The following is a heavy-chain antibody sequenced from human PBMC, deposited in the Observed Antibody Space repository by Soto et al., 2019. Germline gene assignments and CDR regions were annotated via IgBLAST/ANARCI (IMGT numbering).Heavy chain of an antibody. CDR1: GFTFSSYW. J-gene: IGHJ4*02. D-gene: IGHD6-19*01. V-gene: IGHV3-7*01. CDR2: IKQAGSEK. Sequence: EVQLVESGGGLVQPGGSLRLSCAASGFTFSSYWMSWVRQAPGKGLEWVANIKQAGSEKYYVDSVKGRFTISRDNAKNSLYLQMNSLRAEDTAVYYCARDSSGWYPLGDYWGQGTLVTVSS. CDR3: ARDSSGWYPLGDY.